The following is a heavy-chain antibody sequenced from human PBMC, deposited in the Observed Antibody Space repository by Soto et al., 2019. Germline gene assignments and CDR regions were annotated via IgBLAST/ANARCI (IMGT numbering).Heavy chain of an antibody. CDR3: ARVRGAVGGDIAIDY. CDR2: IYYSGDT. V-gene: IGHV4-30-4*01. J-gene: IGHJ4*02. CDR1: DGSISSGDYY. Sequence: SETLSLTRPVSDGSISSGDYYWTWIRQPPGKGLEWIGYIYYSGDTFYNPSLKSRVSISVDTSKNQFSLKLSSVTAADTAVYYCARVRGAVGGDIAIDYWGQGTLVTVSS. D-gene: IGHD5-12*01.